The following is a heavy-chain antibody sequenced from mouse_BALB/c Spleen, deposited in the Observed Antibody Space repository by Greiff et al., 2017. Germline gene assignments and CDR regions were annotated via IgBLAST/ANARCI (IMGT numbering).Heavy chain of an antibody. CDR2: ISSGGST. CDR3: AREGITTARAMDY. D-gene: IGHD1-2*01. J-gene: IGHJ4*01. CDR1: GFTFSSYA. Sequence: EVKVVESGGGLVKPGGSLKLSCAASGFTFSSYAMSWVRQTPEKRLEWVASISSGGSTYYPDSVKGRFTISRDNARNILYLQMSSLRSEDTAMYYCAREGITTARAMDYWGQGTSVTVSS. V-gene: IGHV5-6-5*01.